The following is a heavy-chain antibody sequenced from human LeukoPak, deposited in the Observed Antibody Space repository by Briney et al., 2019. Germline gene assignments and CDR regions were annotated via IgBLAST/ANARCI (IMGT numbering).Heavy chain of an antibody. CDR3: AGGYYDFWSGYYPFDY. Sequence: SETLSLTCAVYGGSFSGYYWSWIRQPPGKGLEWIGEINHSGSTNYNPSLKSRVTISVDTSKNQFSLKLSSVTAADTAVYYCAGGYYDFWSGYYPFDYWGQGTLVTVSS. D-gene: IGHD3-3*01. J-gene: IGHJ4*02. CDR1: GGSFSGYY. CDR2: INHSGST. V-gene: IGHV4-34*01.